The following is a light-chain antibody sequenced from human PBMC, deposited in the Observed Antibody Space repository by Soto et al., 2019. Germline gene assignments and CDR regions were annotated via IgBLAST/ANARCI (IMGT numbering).Light chain of an antibody. Sequence: DIQMTQSPSSLSASVGDRVTITCQARQDISNYLNWYQQKSGKAPELLIYDASNLETGVPSRFSGSGSGTDFTFTISSLQPEDIATYYCEQYDNLPPLTFCGGTKVEIK. CDR1: QDISNY. J-gene: IGKJ4*01. CDR3: EQYDNLPPLT. V-gene: IGKV1-33*01. CDR2: DAS.